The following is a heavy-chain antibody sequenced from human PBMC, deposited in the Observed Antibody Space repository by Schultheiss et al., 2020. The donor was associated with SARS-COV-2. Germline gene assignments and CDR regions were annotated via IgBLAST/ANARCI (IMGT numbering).Heavy chain of an antibody. D-gene: IGHD1-26*01. CDR3: ARTVGATYYYYYGMDV. J-gene: IGHJ6*02. CDR2: IIPIFGTA. CDR1: GGTFSSYA. Sequence: SVKFSCKASGGTFSSYAISWVRQAPGQGLEWMGRIIPIFGTANYAQKFQGRVTITADESTSTAYMELSSLRSEDTAVYYCARTVGATYYYYYGMDVWGQGTTVTVSS. V-gene: IGHV1-69*13.